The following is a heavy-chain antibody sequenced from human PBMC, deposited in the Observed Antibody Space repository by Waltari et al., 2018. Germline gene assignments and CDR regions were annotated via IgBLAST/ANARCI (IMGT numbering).Heavy chain of an antibody. Sequence: QVQLVQSGAEVKRPGASVKVSCKTSGYPFTSYIIHWLRQAPGQRPEWMGCIHAGNGNTKYSQEFQDRVTIARDTAAGTVYMELSSLRSEDPGVYFCAREGVPAAVRADYYYPMDVWGQGTTVTVSS. D-gene: IGHD2-2*01. J-gene: IGHJ6*02. CDR1: GYPFTSYI. CDR2: IHAGNGNT. V-gene: IGHV1-3*01. CDR3: AREGVPAAVRADYYYPMDV.